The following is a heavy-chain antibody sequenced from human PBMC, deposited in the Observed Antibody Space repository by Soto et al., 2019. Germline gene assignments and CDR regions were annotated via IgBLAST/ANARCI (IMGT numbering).Heavy chain of an antibody. CDR1: GGSISSSNW. J-gene: IGHJ4*02. V-gene: IGHV4-4*02. D-gene: IGHD3-16*02. CDR3: ARVGRLGELSLGSQ. CDR2: IYHSGST. Sequence: SETLSLTCAVSGGSISSSNWWSWVRQPPGKGLKWIGEIYHSGSTNYNPSLKSRVTISVDKSKNQFSLKLSSVTAADTAVYYCARVGRLGELSLGSQWGQVTLVTVS.